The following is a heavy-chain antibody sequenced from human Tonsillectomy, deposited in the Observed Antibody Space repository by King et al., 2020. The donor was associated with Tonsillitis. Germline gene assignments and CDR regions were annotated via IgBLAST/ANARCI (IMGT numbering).Heavy chain of an antibody. CDR3: ARDLEDYINDGADY. J-gene: IGHJ4*02. CDR1: GYTFTSYG. V-gene: IGHV1-18*04. CDR2: ISAYNGNT. Sequence: VQLVESGAEVKKPGASVKVSCKASGYTFTSYGISWVRQAPGQGLEWMGWISAYNGNTNYAQKLQGRVTMTTDKSTSTAYMELRSLRSDNTAVYYCARDLEDYINDGADYWGQGTLVTVSS. D-gene: IGHD4-11*01.